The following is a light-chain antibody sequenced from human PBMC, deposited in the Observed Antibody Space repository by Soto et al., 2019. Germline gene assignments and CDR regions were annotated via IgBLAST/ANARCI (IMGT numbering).Light chain of an antibody. CDR3: QQYGSSPYT. V-gene: IGKV3-20*01. J-gene: IGKJ2*01. Sequence: EILLTQSPDTLSLSPGERATLSCRASQSVRNSYLAWYRQKPGQAPRLLIYGASGRATGIPDRFSGSGSGTDFTLTISRLEPEDFAVYYCQQYGSSPYTFGQGTKLEI. CDR2: GAS. CDR1: QSVRNSY.